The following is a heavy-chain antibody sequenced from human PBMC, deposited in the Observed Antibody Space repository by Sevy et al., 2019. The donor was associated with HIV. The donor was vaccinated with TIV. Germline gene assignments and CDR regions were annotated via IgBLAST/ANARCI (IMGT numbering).Heavy chain of an antibody. D-gene: IGHD2-2*01. Sequence: ASVKVSCKASGYTFTVYSLHWVRQAPGQGLEWMGRINPNSGATNYAQKFQGRVTMTRDTSISTAYMELSRLTSDDTAVYYCARGVAVPAQWHFEYWGQGTLVTVSS. CDR3: ARGVAVPAQWHFEY. J-gene: IGHJ4*02. CDR2: INPNSGAT. V-gene: IGHV1-2*06. CDR1: GYTFTVYS.